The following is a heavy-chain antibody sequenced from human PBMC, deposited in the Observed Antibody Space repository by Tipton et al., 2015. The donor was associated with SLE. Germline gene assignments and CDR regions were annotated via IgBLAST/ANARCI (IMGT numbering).Heavy chain of an antibody. V-gene: IGHV4-38-2*01. D-gene: IGHD6-19*01. CDR2: LYHRGST. Sequence: TLSLTCAVSGYSITSGDYWGWIRQPPGKGLEWVGSLYHRGSTYYNPSLKSRVTISIDTSKNQFYLKLNSVSAADTAVYFCVRGEYSSGWYGDYFAYWGQGTLVSVSS. J-gene: IGHJ4*02. CDR1: GYSITSGDY. CDR3: VRGEYSSGWYGDYFAY.